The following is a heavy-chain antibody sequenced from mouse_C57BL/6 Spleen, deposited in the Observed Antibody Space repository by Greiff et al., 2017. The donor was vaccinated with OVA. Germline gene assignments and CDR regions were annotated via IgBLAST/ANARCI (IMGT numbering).Heavy chain of an antibody. V-gene: IGHV1-53*01. CDR1: GYTFTSYW. D-gene: IGHD2-4*01. Sequence: LKQPGTELVKPGASVKLSCKASGYTFTSYWMHWVKQRPGQGLEWIGNINPSNGGTNYNEKFKSKATLTVDKSSSTAYMQLSSLTSEDSAVYYCARSFYYDYDWFAYWGQGTLVTVSA. J-gene: IGHJ3*01. CDR2: INPSNGGT. CDR3: ARSFYYDYDWFAY.